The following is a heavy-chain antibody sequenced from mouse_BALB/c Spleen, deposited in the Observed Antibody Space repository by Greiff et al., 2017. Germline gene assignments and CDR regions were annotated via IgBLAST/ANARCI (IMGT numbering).Heavy chain of an antibody. D-gene: IGHD1-1*01. J-gene: IGHJ3*01. CDR3: ARGDYYGRGFAY. CDR1: GYTFTSYW. Sequence: QVQLQQSGAELAKPGASVKMSCKASGYTFTSYWMHWVKQRPGQGLEWIGYINPSTGYTEYNQKYKDKATLTADKSSSTAYMQLSSLTSEDSAVYYCARGDYYGRGFAYWGQGTLVTVSA. CDR2: INPSTGYT. V-gene: IGHV1-7*01.